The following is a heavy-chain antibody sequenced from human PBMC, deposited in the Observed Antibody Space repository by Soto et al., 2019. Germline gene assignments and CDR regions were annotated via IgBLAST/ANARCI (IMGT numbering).Heavy chain of an antibody. D-gene: IGHD6-19*01. V-gene: IGHV4-39*01. CDR3: ARLRVSSGDPLGDCY. CDR2: IYYSGST. Sequence: QLQLQESGPGLVKPSETLSLTCTVSGGSISSSSYYWGWIRQPPGKGLEWIGSIYYSGSTYYNPSLKSRVTISVDTSKNQFSLKLSSVTAADTAVYYCARLRVSSGDPLGDCYWGQGTLVTVSS. J-gene: IGHJ4*02. CDR1: GGSISSSSYY.